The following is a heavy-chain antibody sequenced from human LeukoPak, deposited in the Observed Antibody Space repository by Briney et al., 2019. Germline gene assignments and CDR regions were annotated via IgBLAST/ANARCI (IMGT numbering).Heavy chain of an antibody. CDR3: VKLSSGSGSKFGFDS. D-gene: IGHD6-19*01. CDR1: GFTFGSYA. CDR2: ITNGGVTT. J-gene: IGHJ4*02. Sequence: PGESLRLSCAASGFTFGSYATSWVRQTPGKSLEWVSIITNGGVTTYYADSVRGRFTISRDNSKNMLYLQMNSLRAEDTAVYYCVKLSSGSGSKFGFDSWGQGTLVTVSS. V-gene: IGHV3-23*01.